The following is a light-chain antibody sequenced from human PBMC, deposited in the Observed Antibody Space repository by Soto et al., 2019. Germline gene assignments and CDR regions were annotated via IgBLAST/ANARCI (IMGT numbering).Light chain of an antibody. CDR3: QQYYTWPRT. V-gene: IGKV3-15*01. CDR1: QSVGIN. J-gene: IGKJ1*01. Sequence: EVLMTQSPDTLSLSPGERASRCCRASQSVGINLAWYQQKLGQAPSLLIYGASTRATGIPARFSGSGSGTEFTLTINSLQSEDFAIYYCQQYYTWPRTFGQGTKVDIK. CDR2: GAS.